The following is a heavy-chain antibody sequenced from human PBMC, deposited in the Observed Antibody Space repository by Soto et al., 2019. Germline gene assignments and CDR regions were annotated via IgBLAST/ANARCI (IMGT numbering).Heavy chain of an antibody. Sequence: GGSLRLSCAASAFTFTRYSMNWVRHTPGKGLEWVSSISSTTNYIYYGDSMKGRFTISRDNAKNSLYLEMNSLRAEDTAVYYCARESEDLTSKFHYWCQATLVTLSS. CDR1: AFTFTRYS. CDR3: ARESEDLTSKFHY. CDR2: ISSTTNYI. J-gene: IGHJ4*02. V-gene: IGHV3-21*06.